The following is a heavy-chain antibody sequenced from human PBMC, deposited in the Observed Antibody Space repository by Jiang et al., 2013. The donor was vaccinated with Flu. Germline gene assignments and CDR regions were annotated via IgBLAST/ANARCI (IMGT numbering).Heavy chain of an antibody. V-gene: IGHV4-59*01. Sequence: IRQPPGKGLEWIGYIYNTESSDYSGSTNYNPSLQSRVTISVDTSKNQFSLNLRSVTAADTAVYYCARDPDCSGGSCPAFDIWGQGTLVTVSS. CDR3: ARDPDCSGGSCPAFDI. D-gene: IGHD2-15*01. J-gene: IGHJ3*02. CDR2: IYNTESSDYSGST.